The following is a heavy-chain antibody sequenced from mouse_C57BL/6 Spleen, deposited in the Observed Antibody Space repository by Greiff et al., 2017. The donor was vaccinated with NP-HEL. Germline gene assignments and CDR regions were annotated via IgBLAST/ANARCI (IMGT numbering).Heavy chain of an antibody. V-gene: IGHV1-53*01. CDR3: ARFGVYYSNWYFDV. CDR1: GYTFTSYW. J-gene: IGHJ1*03. D-gene: IGHD2-5*01. Sequence: VQLQQPGTELVKPGASVKLSCKASGYTFTSYWMHWVKQRPGQGLEWIGNINPSNGGTNYNEKFKSKATLTVDKSSSTAYMQLSSLTSEDSAVYDGARFGVYYSNWYFDVWGTGTTVTVSS. CDR2: INPSNGGT.